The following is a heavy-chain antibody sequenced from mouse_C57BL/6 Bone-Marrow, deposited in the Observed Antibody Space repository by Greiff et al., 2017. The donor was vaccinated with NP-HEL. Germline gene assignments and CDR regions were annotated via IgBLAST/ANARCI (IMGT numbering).Heavy chain of an antibody. CDR1: GFTFSSYA. D-gene: IGHD1-1*01. Sequence: EVKLVESGGGLVKPGGSLKLSCAASGFTFSSYAMSWVRQTPEKRLEWVATISDGGSYTYYPDNVKGRFTISRDNAKNNLYLQMSHLKSEDTAMYYCARDPTVVATYYYAMDYWGQGTSVTVSS. V-gene: IGHV5-4*01. J-gene: IGHJ4*01. CDR3: ARDPTVVATYYYAMDY. CDR2: ISDGGSYT.